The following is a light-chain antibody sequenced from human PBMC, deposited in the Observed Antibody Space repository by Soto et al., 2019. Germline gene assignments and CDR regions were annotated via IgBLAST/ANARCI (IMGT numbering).Light chain of an antibody. J-gene: IGKJ2*01. CDR3: QQTRRAPRT. Sequence: IQMTHSPAPLSASVGDRVAITCRASQPISSYLNWYQHKPGKGPTLLIYAASNLQGGVPSRFSGSGSGTNFTLGISSLEFEDFATYYCQQTRRAPRTFGPGTKVDIK. V-gene: IGKV1-39*01. CDR2: AAS. CDR1: QPISSY.